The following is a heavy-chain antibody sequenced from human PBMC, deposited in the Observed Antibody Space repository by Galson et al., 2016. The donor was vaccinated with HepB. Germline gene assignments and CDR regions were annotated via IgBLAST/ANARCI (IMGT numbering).Heavy chain of an antibody. D-gene: IGHD3-22*01. V-gene: IGHV4-39*07. CDR2: IYYRGST. J-gene: IGHJ4*02. CDR3: ARDRKYYDSRLDY. CDR1: GGSISSSSYY. Sequence: SETLSLTCSASGGSISSSSYYWGWIRQPPGKGLEWIGNIYYRGSTYYNPSLKSRVAISVDTSRNQFSLKLSSVTAADTAVYYCARDRKYYDSRLDYWGQGTLVTVSS.